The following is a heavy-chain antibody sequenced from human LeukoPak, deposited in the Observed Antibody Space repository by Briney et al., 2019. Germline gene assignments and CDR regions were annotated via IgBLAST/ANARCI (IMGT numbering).Heavy chain of an antibody. CDR2: IYHSGRT. CDR1: GGSISNTKW. CDR3: AIGLGGSYSGYY. J-gene: IGHJ4*02. D-gene: IGHD1-26*01. V-gene: IGHV4-4*02. Sequence: PSGTLSLTCAVSGGSISNTKWWSWVRQPPGKGLEWIGEIYHSGRTNYNPSLRSRVAISVDKSKNQFSLKLSSVTAADTAVYYCAIGLGGSYSGYYWGQGTLVTVSS.